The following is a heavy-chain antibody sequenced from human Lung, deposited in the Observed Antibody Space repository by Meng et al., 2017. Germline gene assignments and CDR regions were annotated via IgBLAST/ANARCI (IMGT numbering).Heavy chain of an antibody. CDR1: GYTFTHHG. Sequence: QVQWVQSGAEGKKPGAAVKGAGKDAGYTFTHHGISWKRQAPGQGLEWMGWISCYNGDTNYAQNLQGRVTMTIDKSTSTAYMDLRSLRSDDTAVYYCARDPSNTSGRYAYFDYWGQGTLVTVSS. J-gene: IGHJ4*02. CDR2: ISCYNGDT. V-gene: IGHV1-18*01. D-gene: IGHD6-19*01. CDR3: ARDPSNTSGRYAYFDY.